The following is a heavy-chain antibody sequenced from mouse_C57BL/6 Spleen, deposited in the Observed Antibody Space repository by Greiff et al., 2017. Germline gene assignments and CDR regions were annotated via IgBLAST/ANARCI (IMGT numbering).Heavy chain of an antibody. J-gene: IGHJ4*01. CDR3: ARDTLLEGYAMDY. Sequence: EVMLVESGGGLVKPGGSLKLSCAASGFTFSSYAMSWVRQTPEKRLEWVATISDGGSYTYYPDNVKGRFTISRDNAKNNLYLQMSHLKSEDTAMYYCARDTLLEGYAMDYWGQGTSVTVSS. CDR2: ISDGGSYT. D-gene: IGHD2-10*01. CDR1: GFTFSSYA. V-gene: IGHV5-4*01.